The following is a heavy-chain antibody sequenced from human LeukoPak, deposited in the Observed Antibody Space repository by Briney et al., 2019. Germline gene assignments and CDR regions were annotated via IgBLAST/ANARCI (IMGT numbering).Heavy chain of an antibody. D-gene: IGHD3-10*02. CDR1: GFTFSSYT. CDR2: ISSSSSYI. V-gene: IGHV3-21*01. CDR3: AELGITMIGGV. Sequence: GGSLRLSCAASGFTFSSYTMNWVRQAPGKGLEWVSSISSSSSYIYYADSVKGRFTISRDNAKNSLYLQMNSLRAEDTAVFYCAELGITMIGGVWGKGTTVTISS. J-gene: IGHJ6*04.